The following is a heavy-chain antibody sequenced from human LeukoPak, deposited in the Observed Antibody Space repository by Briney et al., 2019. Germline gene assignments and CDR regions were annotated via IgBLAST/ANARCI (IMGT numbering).Heavy chain of an antibody. J-gene: IGHJ4*02. Sequence: GGSLRLSCAASGFTFSNFVMHWVRQAPGKGLEWVAVIWYDGSNKYYADSVKGRFTISRDNSKNTLYLQMNSLRAEDTAVYYCARGADTHFDYWGQGILVTVSS. V-gene: IGHV3-33*08. CDR1: GFTFSNFV. CDR2: IWYDGSNK. CDR3: ARGADTHFDY. D-gene: IGHD2-15*01.